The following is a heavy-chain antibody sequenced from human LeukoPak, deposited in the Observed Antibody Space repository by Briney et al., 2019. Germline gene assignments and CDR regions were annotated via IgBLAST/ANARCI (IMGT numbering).Heavy chain of an antibody. CDR1: GGSFSGYY. Sequence: PSETLSLTCAVYGGSFSGYYWSWIRQPPGKGLEWIGEINHSGSTNYNPSLKSRVTISVDTSKNQFSLKLSSVTAADTAVYYCARVEDTGYLFQWGQGTLVTVSS. V-gene: IGHV4-34*01. CDR2: INHSGST. J-gene: IGHJ4*02. D-gene: IGHD6-25*01. CDR3: ARVEDTGYLFQ.